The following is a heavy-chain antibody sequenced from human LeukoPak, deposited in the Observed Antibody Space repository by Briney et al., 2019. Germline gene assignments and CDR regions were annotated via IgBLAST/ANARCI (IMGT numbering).Heavy chain of an antibody. D-gene: IGHD3-9*01. Sequence: GSSVKVSCKASGGTFSSYAISWVRQAPGQGLEWMGGIIPIFGTANYAQKFQGRVTITTDESTSTAYMELSSLRSEDTAVYYCAKTYYDILTGYYSPYYYYYMDLWGKRTTVTVSS. CDR2: IIPIFGTA. CDR3: AKTYYDILTGYYSPYYYYYMDL. V-gene: IGHV1-69*05. J-gene: IGHJ6*03. CDR1: GGTFSSYA.